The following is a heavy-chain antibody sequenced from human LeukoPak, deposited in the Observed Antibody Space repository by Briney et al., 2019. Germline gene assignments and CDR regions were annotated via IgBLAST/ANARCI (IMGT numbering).Heavy chain of an antibody. CDR3: AKDFITMIVVGPGAYFDY. V-gene: IGHV3-30*18. CDR2: ISYGGSNQ. D-gene: IGHD3-22*01. J-gene: IGHJ4*02. CDR1: GFTFSSYA. Sequence: GGSLRLSCAASGFTFSSYAMSWVRQAPGKGLEWVAVISYGGSNQYYADSVKGRFTISRDNSKNTLFLQMNSLRAEDTAVYYCAKDFITMIVVGPGAYFDYWGQGTLVTVSS.